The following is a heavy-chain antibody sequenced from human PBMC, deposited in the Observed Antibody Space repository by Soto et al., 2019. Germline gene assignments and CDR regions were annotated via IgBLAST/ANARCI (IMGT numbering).Heavy chain of an antibody. CDR1: GFAFSDYY. D-gene: IGHD3-10*01. CDR3: VRGPEDLVYHNSIDV. CDR2: ISIGGTPI. J-gene: IGHJ6*02. Sequence: QVQLVESGGGLVKPGGSLRLSCEASGFAFSDYYMSWIRQVPGKGLEWVSYISIGGTPIYYADSVKGRFTISRDNAQNSLYLHMTSLTAEDTALYYCVRGPEDLVYHNSIDVWGQGTTVTVS. V-gene: IGHV3-11*01.